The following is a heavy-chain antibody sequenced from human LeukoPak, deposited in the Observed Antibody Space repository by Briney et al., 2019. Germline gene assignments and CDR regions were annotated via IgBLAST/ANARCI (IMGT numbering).Heavy chain of an antibody. D-gene: IGHD6-13*01. CDR2: INPYTGGT. CDR3: ASSAAAAAPVDY. V-gene: IGHV1-2*02. CDR1: GYSFTDYY. Sequence: ASVKVSCKTSGYSFTDYYLHWVRQAPGQGPQWMGWINPYTGGTNYAQRFQGRVTVTRDTSTSTIYMELSRLTSDDTAMYYCASSAAAAAPVDYWGQGTLVTVSS. J-gene: IGHJ4*02.